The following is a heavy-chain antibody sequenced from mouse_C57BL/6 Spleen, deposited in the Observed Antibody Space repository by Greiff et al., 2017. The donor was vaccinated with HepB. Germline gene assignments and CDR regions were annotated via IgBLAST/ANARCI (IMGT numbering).Heavy chain of an antibody. CDR1: GYTFTSYW. CDR2: IDPSDSYT. Sequence: QVHVKQSGAELVKPGASVKLSCKASGYTFTSYWMQWVKQRPGQGLEWIGEIDPSDSYTNYNQKFKGKATLTVDTSSSTAYMQLSSLTSEDSAVYYCARERDGYYAWFAYWGQGTLVTVSA. D-gene: IGHD2-3*01. J-gene: IGHJ3*01. V-gene: IGHV1-50*01. CDR3: ARERDGYYAWFAY.